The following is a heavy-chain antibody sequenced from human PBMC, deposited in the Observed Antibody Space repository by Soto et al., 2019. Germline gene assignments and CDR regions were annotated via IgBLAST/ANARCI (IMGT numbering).Heavy chain of an antibody. V-gene: IGHV1-18*01. J-gene: IGHJ4*02. CDR3: ARGLGEGTVTTIVFDY. CDR1: GYTFTSYD. Sequence: ASVKVSCKASGYTFTSYDISWVRQATGQGLEWMGWMNAYNGNTNYAQKLQGRVTMTRDTSTSTAYMELRSLRSDDTAVYYCARGLGEGTVTTIVFDYWGQGTLVTVSS. D-gene: IGHD4-4*01. CDR2: MNAYNGNT.